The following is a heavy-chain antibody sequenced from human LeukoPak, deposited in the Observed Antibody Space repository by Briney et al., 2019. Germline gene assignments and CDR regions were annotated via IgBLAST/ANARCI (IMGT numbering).Heavy chain of an antibody. J-gene: IGHJ5*02. V-gene: IGHV3-74*01. CDR1: GFTFSSHG. D-gene: IGHD6-13*01. CDR2: VSTDGTST. Sequence: PGGSLRLSCAASGFTFSSHGMHWVRQAPGKGLVWVAHVSTDGTSTSSVDSVKGRFTISRDNSKNTLYLQMNGLRAEDTAVYYCARGRQLVQNWFDPWGQGTLVTVSS. CDR3: ARGRQLVQNWFDP.